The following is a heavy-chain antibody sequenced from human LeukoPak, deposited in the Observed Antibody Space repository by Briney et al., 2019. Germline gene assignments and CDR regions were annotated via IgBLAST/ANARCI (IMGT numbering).Heavy chain of an antibody. Sequence: GGSLRLSCACCGCILSSNFLSWVGQAGGRGLEGVSVIYSGGSTYYADSVKGRFTISRDNSKNTLYLQMNSLRAEDTAVYYCALPAATINFDYWGQGTLVTVSS. D-gene: IGHD2-2*01. CDR1: GCILSSNF. CDR3: ALPAATINFDY. CDR2: IYSGGST. J-gene: IGHJ4*02. V-gene: IGHV3-66*01.